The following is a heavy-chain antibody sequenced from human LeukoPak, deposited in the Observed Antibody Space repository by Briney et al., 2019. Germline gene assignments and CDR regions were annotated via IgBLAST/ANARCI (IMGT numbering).Heavy chain of an antibody. V-gene: IGHV4-59*01. CDR2: IYYSGST. D-gene: IGHD3-10*01. CDR3: ARDTYYGSGSQGFDP. J-gene: IGHJ5*02. Sequence: SETLSLTCAVYGGSFSGYYWSWIRQPPGKGLEWIGYIYYSGSTNYNPSLKSRVTISVDTSKNQFSLKLSSVTAADTAVYYCARDTYYGSGSQGFDPWGQGTLVTVSS. CDR1: GGSFSGYY.